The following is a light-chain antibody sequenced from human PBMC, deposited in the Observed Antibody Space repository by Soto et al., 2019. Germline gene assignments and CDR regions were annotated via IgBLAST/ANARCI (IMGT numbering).Light chain of an antibody. V-gene: IGLV2-14*01. CDR1: SSDVGGYKY. Sequence: QSVLTQPASVSGSPGQSVTLSCTGTSSDVGGYKYVFWYQHHPGKAPKLMISEVSNRPSGVFTRFSGSKSGNTASLTISGLQDEDEADYYCFSYTSDSTLYVFGSGTKVTVL. J-gene: IGLJ1*01. CDR2: EVS. CDR3: FSYTSDSTLYV.